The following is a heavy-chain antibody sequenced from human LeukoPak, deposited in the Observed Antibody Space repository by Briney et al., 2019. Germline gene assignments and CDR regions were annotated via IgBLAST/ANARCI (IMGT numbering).Heavy chain of an antibody. CDR3: AKGGRYCGTTSCRYSYYYMDA. V-gene: IGHV3-23*01. CDR2: ISGSGGST. Sequence: GGSLRLSCGASGFTFSTYGMSWVRQAPGKGLEWVSTISGSGGSTYYADSVKGRFTISRDNSKNTLYLQMNSLRAEDTAVYYCAKGGRYCGTTSCRYSYYYMDAWDKGTTVTISS. CDR1: GFTFSTYG. D-gene: IGHD2-2*01. J-gene: IGHJ6*03.